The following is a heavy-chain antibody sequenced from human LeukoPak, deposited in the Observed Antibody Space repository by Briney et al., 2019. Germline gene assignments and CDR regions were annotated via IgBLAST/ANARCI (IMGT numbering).Heavy chain of an antibody. CDR3: ARHGLACSGGSCYSTEGNFDY. V-gene: IGHV5-10-1*01. J-gene: IGHJ4*02. Sequence: GESLKISCKGSEYSFTSYWISWVRQMPGKGLEWMGRIDPSDSYTNYSPSFQGHVTISADKSISTAYLQWSSLKASDTAMYYCARHGLACSGGSCYSTEGNFDYCGQGALVTVSS. CDR2: IDPSDSYT. CDR1: EYSFTSYW. D-gene: IGHD2-15*01.